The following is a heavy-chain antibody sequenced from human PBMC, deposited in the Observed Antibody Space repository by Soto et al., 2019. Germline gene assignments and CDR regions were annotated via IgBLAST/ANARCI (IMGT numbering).Heavy chain of an antibody. J-gene: IGHJ6*02. Sequence: AAAVKVSCPSSGYTFTRYGINWLRQAPGQGLEWMGWISAYNGNTNYAQKLQGRVTMTTETSTSTAYMELRSLRSDDTAVYYCAISSDSICWNPSNYYGLVVWGQGTTVTVSS. D-gene: IGHD6-19*01. V-gene: IGHV1-18*04. CDR1: GYTFTRYG. CDR3: AISSDSICWNPSNYYGLVV. CDR2: ISAYNGNT.